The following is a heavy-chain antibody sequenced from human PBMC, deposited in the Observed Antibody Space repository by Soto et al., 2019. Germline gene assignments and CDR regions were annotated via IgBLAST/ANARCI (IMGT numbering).Heavy chain of an antibody. CDR1: GYTFTNYA. CDR2: INAGDGNT. V-gene: IGHV1-3*01. CDR3: ARAKNYGSGTYYSY. Sequence: ASVKVSCKASGYTFTNYAMHWVRQAPGQRLEWMGWINAGDGNTKYSQSFQGRVTISRDTSATTGYMELSSLGSEDTAVYYCARAKNYGSGTYYSYWGQGTLVTVSS. J-gene: IGHJ4*02. D-gene: IGHD3-10*01.